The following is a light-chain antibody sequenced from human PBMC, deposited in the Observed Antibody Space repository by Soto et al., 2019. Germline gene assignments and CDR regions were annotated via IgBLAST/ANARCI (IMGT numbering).Light chain of an antibody. CDR2: DAS. CDR1: QSVSSY. CDR3: QQRGNWPPLT. V-gene: IGKV3-11*01. J-gene: IGKJ4*01. Sequence: ETVLTQSPATLSLSPGESATLSCRASQSVSSYLAWYQQKPGQAPRLLIYDASIRATGIPARFSGSGSGTDLTLTISSLEPEDFAVYYCQQRGNWPPLTFGGGTKVEIK.